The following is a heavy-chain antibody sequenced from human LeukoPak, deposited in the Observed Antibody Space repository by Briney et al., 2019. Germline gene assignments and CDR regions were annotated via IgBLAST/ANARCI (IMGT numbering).Heavy chain of an antibody. V-gene: IGHV3-30*18. CDR2: ISYDGSNK. J-gene: IGHJ4*02. CDR3: AKRMGPSIAAADLDY. Sequence: GGSLRLSCAASGFTFSTFGMHWARQAPGKGLEWVAVISYDGSNKYYADSVKGRFTISRDNSKNTLYLQMNSLRAEDTAVYYCAKRMGPSIAAADLDYWGQGTLVTVSS. D-gene: IGHD6-13*01. CDR1: GFTFSTFG.